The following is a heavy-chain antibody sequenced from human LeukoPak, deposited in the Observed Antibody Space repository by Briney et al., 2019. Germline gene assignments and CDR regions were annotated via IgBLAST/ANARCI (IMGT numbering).Heavy chain of an antibody. V-gene: IGHV3-30-3*01. CDR3: ARDHAAFDI. CDR2: ISYDGSNK. CDR1: GFTFSSYA. J-gene: IGHJ3*02. Sequence: PGGSLRLSCAASGFTFSSYAMSWVRQAPGKGLEWVAVISYDGSNKYYADSVKGRFTISRDNAKNSLYLQMNSLRAEDTAVYYCARDHAAFDIWGQGTMVTVSS.